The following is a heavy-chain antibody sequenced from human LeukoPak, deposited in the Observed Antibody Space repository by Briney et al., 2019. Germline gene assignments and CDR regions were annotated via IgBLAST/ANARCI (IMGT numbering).Heavy chain of an antibody. V-gene: IGHV3-74*01. Sequence: GGSLRLSCAASGFTFSTYWMHWVRQAPGKGLVWVSRISTDGTSTNYADSVKGRFTISRDNGNNTLYLQMNSLRAEDTAVYYCAKGNDFWSGYLDYWGQGTLVTVSS. CDR1: GFTFSTYW. J-gene: IGHJ4*02. D-gene: IGHD3-3*01. CDR3: AKGNDFWSGYLDY. CDR2: ISTDGTST.